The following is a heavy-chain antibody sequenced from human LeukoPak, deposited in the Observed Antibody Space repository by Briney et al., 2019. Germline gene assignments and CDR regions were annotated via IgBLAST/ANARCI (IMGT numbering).Heavy chain of an antibody. CDR3: ARDIDCSSTSCYHRWFDP. CDR1: GYSISSGYY. Sequence: PSETLSLTCAVSGYSISSGYYWGWIRQPPGKGLEWIGSIYHSGSTYYNPSLKSRVTISVDTSKNQFSLKLSSVTAADTAVYYCARDIDCSSTSCYHRWFDPWGQGTLVTVSS. D-gene: IGHD2-2*01. V-gene: IGHV4-38-2*02. CDR2: IYHSGST. J-gene: IGHJ5*02.